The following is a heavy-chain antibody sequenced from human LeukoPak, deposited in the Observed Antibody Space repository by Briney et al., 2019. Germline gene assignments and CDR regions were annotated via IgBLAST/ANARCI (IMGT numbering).Heavy chain of an antibody. CDR1: GYTFTSYA. CDR2: INAGNGNT. J-gene: IGHJ4*02. CDR3: ARVPGEQLVGPGVYYFDY. D-gene: IGHD6-6*01. Sequence: GASVKVSCKASGYTFTSYAMHWVRQAPGQRLEWMGWINAGNGNTKYSQKFQGRVTITADKSTSTAYMELSSLRSEDTAVYYCARVPGEQLVGPGVYYFDYWGQGTLVTVSS. V-gene: IGHV1-3*01.